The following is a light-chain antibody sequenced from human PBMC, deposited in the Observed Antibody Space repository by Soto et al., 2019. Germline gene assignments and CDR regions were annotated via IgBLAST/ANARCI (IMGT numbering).Light chain of an antibody. CDR3: QFHDSSLSGLWV. V-gene: IGLV1-40*01. CDR2: GNS. CDR1: SSNIGAGYD. J-gene: IGLJ3*02. Sequence: QAVVTQPPSVSGAPGQRVTISCTGSSSNIGAGYDVHWYQQLPGTAPKLLIYGNSNRPSGVPDRFSGSKSGTSASLAITGLQAEDEADYYCQFHDSSLSGLWVFGGGTKLTVL.